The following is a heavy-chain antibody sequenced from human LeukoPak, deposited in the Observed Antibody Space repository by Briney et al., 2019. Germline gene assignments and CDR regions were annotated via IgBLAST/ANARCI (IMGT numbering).Heavy chain of an antibody. D-gene: IGHD3-10*01. CDR2: IKQDGSEK. CDR3: AKDRGVRGGWVDY. J-gene: IGHJ4*02. CDR1: GFTFSRYW. V-gene: IGHV3-7*01. Sequence: GGSLRLSCAASGFTFSRYWMSWVRQAPGKGLEWVANIKQDGSEKYYADSVKGRFTISRDNSKNTLYLQMNSLRAEDTAVYYCAKDRGVRGGWVDYWGQGTLVTVSS.